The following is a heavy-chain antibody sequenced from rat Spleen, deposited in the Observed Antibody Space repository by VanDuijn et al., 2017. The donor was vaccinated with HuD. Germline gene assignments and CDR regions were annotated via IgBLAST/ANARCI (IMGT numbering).Heavy chain of an antibody. Sequence: EVELVESGGGLVQPGRSMKLSCAASGFTFSNYGMAWVRQAPTKGLEWVASISTSGGSTYYRDSVKGRFTISRDNAKSTLYLQMDSLRSEDTATYYCTTDGPYWYTTDSYVMDAWGQGASVTVSS. D-gene: IGHD1-6*01. V-gene: IGHV5-27*01. CDR2: ISTSGGST. CDR1: GFTFSNYG. CDR3: TTDGPYWYTTDSYVMDA. J-gene: IGHJ4*01.